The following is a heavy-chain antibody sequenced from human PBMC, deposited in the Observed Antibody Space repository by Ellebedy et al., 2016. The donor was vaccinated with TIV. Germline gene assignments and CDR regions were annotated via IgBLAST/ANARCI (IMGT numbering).Heavy chain of an antibody. D-gene: IGHD6-19*01. CDR2: SRNKANSYST. Sequence: GGSLRLSCAASGFTFSNYAMSWVRRSPGKGLEWVGRSRNKANSYSTEYAASVKGRFTISRDDSKNSVYLQMNSLQTEDTAVYYCARHPSVAGPGDVWGQGTTVTVSS. J-gene: IGHJ6*02. CDR1: GFTFSNYA. CDR3: ARHPSVAGPGDV. V-gene: IGHV3-72*01.